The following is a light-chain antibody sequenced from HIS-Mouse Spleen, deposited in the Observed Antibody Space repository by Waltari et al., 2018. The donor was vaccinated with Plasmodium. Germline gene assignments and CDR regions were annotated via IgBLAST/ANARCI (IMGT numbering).Light chain of an antibody. V-gene: IGLV3-10*01. J-gene: IGLJ3*02. CDR1: ALPTKY. CDR2: EDS. Sequence: SYELTQPPSVSVSPGQTARITCAEDALPTKYASWYQQKSGQAPVMVIYEDSKRPSGNPERFSGSSSGTMATLTISGAQVEDEADYYCYSTDSSGNHRVFGGGTKLTVL. CDR3: YSTDSSGNHRV.